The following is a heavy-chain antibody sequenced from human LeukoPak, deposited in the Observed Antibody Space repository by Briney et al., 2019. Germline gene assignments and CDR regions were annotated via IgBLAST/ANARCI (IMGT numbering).Heavy chain of an antibody. CDR2: INHSGST. Sequence: SETLSLTCAVYGGSFIGYYWSWIRQPPGKGLEWIGEINHSGSTNYNPSLKGRVTISVDTSKNQFSLKLSSVTAADTAVYYCARGGKNCSGGSCYRYYYGMDVWGQGTTVTVSS. CDR1: GGSFIGYY. V-gene: IGHV4-34*01. CDR3: ARGGKNCSGGSCYRYYYGMDV. D-gene: IGHD2-15*01. J-gene: IGHJ6*02.